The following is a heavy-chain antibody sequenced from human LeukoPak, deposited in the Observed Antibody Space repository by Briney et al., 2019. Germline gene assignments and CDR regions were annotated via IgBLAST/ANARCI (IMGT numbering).Heavy chain of an antibody. V-gene: IGHV1-18*01. Sequence: VASATVSCKASGYTFTSYGISWVRQAPGQGLEWMGWISAYNGNTSYAQKLQGRVTMTTDTSTSTAYMELRSLRSDDTAVYYCARESIYDSSGYYFDYWGQGTLVTVSS. CDR2: ISAYNGNT. J-gene: IGHJ4*02. D-gene: IGHD3-22*01. CDR1: GYTFTSYG. CDR3: ARESIYDSSGYYFDY.